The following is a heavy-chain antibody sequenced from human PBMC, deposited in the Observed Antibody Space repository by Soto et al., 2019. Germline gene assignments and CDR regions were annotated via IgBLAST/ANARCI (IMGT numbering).Heavy chain of an antibody. CDR1: GGTFSSYT. CDR3: ARDRALTAVYYFDY. Sequence: QVQLVQSGAEVKKPGSSVKVSCKASGGTFSSYTISWVRQAPGQGLEWMGRIIPILGIANYAQKFQGRVTTTADKSTSTAYMELSSLRSEDTAVYYCARDRALTAVYYFDYWGQGTLVTVSS. CDR2: IIPILGIA. V-gene: IGHV1-69*08. D-gene: IGHD2-21*02. J-gene: IGHJ4*02.